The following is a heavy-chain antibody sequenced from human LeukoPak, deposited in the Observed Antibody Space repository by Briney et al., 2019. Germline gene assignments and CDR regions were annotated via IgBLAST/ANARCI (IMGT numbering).Heavy chain of an antibody. CDR2: INQDGSEK. CDR3: ARDSGWTRYFDY. D-gene: IGHD6-19*01. V-gene: IGHV3-7*01. CDR1: GFTFSSYW. J-gene: IGHJ4*02. Sequence: PGGSLRLSCEASGFTFSSYWMSWVRQAPGKGLEWVANINQDGSEKYYVDSVKGRFTISRDNAKNSLYLQMNSLRAEDTAVYYCARDSGWTRYFDYWGQGTLVTVSS.